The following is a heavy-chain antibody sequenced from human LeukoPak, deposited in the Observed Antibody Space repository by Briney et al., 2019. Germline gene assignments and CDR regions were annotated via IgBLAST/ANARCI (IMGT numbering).Heavy chain of an antibody. D-gene: IGHD3-16*01. V-gene: IGHV3-7*01. Sequence: GGSLRLSCAASGFSFSSYWMTWVRQAPGKGLECVANIEQDGSEKYYVDSVKGRFTISRDNAKNSLYLQMNSLRAEDTAVYYCARDHHRRQYDGQARDTFDIWGQGTMVTVSS. J-gene: IGHJ3*02. CDR1: GFSFSSYW. CDR3: ARDHHRRQYDGQARDTFDI. CDR2: IEQDGSEK.